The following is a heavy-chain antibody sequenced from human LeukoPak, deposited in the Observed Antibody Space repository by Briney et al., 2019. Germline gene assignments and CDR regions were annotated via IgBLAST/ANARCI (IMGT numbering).Heavy chain of an antibody. V-gene: IGHV1-18*01. CDR1: GYTFTSYG. J-gene: IGHJ4*02. Sequence: GASVKVSCKASGYTFTSYGINWVRQAPGQGLVWMGWISAYNGKTKYAQKVQGRVTMTTDTSTSTAYMELRSLSSDDTAVYYCARGAGEDIVVVVAAGGDYWGQGTLVTVSS. D-gene: IGHD2-15*01. CDR2: ISAYNGKT. CDR3: ARGAGEDIVVVVAAGGDY.